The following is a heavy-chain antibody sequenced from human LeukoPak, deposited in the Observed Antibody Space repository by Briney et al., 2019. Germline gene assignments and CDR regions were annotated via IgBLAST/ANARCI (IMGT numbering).Heavy chain of an antibody. Sequence: SETLSLTCTVSGGSISSSSDYWGWIRQPPGKGLEWIGSIYYSGSTYYNPSLKSRVTMSVDTSKNQFSLNLSSVTAADTAVYYCARASGYSYGYYEYWGQGALVTVSS. CDR2: IYYSGST. J-gene: IGHJ4*02. CDR3: ARASGYSYGYYEY. D-gene: IGHD5-18*01. V-gene: IGHV4-39*07. CDR1: GGSISSSSDY.